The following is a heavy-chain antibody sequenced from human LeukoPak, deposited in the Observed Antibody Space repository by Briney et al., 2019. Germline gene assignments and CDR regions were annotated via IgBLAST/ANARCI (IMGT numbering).Heavy chain of an antibody. Sequence: SETLSLTCAVYGGSFSGYYWSWLRQPPGKGLEWIGEINHSGSTNYNPSLKSRVTISVDTSKNQFSLKLSSVTAADTAVYYCASSSIMITFGGVSHYWGQGTLVTVSS. CDR1: GGSFSGYY. CDR2: INHSGST. V-gene: IGHV4-34*01. D-gene: IGHD3-16*01. J-gene: IGHJ4*02. CDR3: ASSSIMITFGGVSHY.